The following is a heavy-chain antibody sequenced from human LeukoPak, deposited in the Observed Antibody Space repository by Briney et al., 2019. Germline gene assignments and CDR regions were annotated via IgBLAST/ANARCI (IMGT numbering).Heavy chain of an antibody. V-gene: IGHV1-46*01. CDR1: GYTFTDYY. J-gene: IGHJ3*02. Sequence: ASVKVSFKASGYTFTDYYMHWVRQAPGQGLEWMGIINTSGGHTNYAQKFQGRVSMTRDTSTGTLYMDLSSLRFEDTAVYYCARGLERLDSNNYLSFAFDIWGQGTMVTVS. CDR2: INTSGGHT. D-gene: IGHD4-11*01. CDR3: ARGLERLDSNNYLSFAFDI.